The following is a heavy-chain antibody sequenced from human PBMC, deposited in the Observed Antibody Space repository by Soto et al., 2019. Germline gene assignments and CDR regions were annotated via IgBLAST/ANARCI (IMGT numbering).Heavy chain of an antibody. D-gene: IGHD6-25*01. J-gene: IGHJ5*02. Sequence: SETLSLTCSVSGGSISSYYWSWIRKPPGKGLEWIGYIYYSGSTNYNPSLKSRVTISVDTSKNQFSLKLSSVTAADTAVYYCARQSIAASGNNWFAPWGQGTLVTVSS. V-gene: IGHV4-59*08. CDR1: GGSISSYY. CDR2: IYYSGST. CDR3: ARQSIAASGNNWFAP.